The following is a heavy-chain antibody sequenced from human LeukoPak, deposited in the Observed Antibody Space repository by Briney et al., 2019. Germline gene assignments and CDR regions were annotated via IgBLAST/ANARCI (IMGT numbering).Heavy chain of an antibody. V-gene: IGHV4-59*11. Sequence: QPSETLSLTCTVSGGSITIHYWSWIRQPPGKELEWIGYIYDGRNTNYNPSLKSRVTISADTSKNQFSLQLRSVTAADTAVYYCARAGWGDDSWSGPTIHWVDPWGQGTLITVSS. CDR3: ARAGWGDDSWSGPTIHWVDP. CDR1: GGSITIHY. D-gene: IGHD3-3*01. J-gene: IGHJ5*02. CDR2: IYDGRNT.